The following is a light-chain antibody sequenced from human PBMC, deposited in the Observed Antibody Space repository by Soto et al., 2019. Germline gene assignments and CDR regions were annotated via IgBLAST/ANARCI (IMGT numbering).Light chain of an antibody. CDR3: SSYTSSNTVV. CDR2: EVS. J-gene: IGLJ2*01. CDR1: SSDVGGYNY. V-gene: IGLV2-14*01. Sequence: QSALTQPASVSGSPGQSITISCTGTSSDVGGYNYVSWYQQHPGKAPKLMIYEVSNRPSGVSNRFSGSKSDNTASLTISGLQAEDEADYYCSSYTSSNTVVFGGGTKLTVL.